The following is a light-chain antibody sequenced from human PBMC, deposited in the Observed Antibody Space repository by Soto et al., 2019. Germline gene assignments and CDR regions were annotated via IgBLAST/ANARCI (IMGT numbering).Light chain of an antibody. Sequence: EIVMTQSPATLSVSPGERATLACRASQSVSTKVVWYQQKPGQAPSLLIYGASSRATGAPARFSGSGAGTEFTLTITSLQSEDFAVYFCQQYSNWPRTFGQGTRLEIK. V-gene: IGKV3D-15*01. CDR3: QQYSNWPRT. J-gene: IGKJ5*01. CDR1: QSVSTK. CDR2: GAS.